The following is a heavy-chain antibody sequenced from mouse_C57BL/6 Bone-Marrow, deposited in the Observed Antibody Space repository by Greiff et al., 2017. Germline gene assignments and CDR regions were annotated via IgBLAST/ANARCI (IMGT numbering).Heavy chain of an antibody. CDR2: IDPETGGT. V-gene: IGHV1-15*01. Sequence: QVQLQQSGAELVRPGASVTLSCKASGYTFTDYEMHWVKQTPVHGLEWIGAIDPETGGTAYNQKFKGKATLTADKSSSTAYMELRSLTSGGSAVYYCTTTVVDRDYFDYWGQGTTLTVSS. D-gene: IGHD1-1*01. J-gene: IGHJ2*01. CDR1: GYTFTDYE. CDR3: TTTVVDRDYFDY.